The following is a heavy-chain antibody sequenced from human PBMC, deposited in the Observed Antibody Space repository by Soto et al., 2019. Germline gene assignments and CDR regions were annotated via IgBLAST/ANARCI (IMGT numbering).Heavy chain of an antibody. D-gene: IGHD6-19*01. J-gene: IGHJ4*02. CDR2: ISYDGSNK. V-gene: IGHV3-30-3*01. Sequence: QVQLVESGGGVVKPGRSLRLSCAASGFTFSSYAMHWVRQAPGKGLEWVAVISYDGSNKYYADSVKGRFTISRDNSKNTLYLQMNSLRAEDTAVYYCARDPAPRHSGWVDYWGQGTLVTVSS. CDR3: ARDPAPRHSGWVDY. CDR1: GFTFSSYA.